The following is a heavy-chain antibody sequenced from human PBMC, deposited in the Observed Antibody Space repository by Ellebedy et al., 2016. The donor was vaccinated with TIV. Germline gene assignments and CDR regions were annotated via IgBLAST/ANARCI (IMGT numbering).Heavy chain of an antibody. Sequence: LSLTCAASGLTFSSHAMSWVRQAPGKGLEWVSSITESGGNTYYADSVKGRFTISRDNSKATLYLQMNSLRAEDTAIYYLARDTVGVGPAFDVWGQGTMVTVSS. V-gene: IGHV3-23*01. D-gene: IGHD1-26*01. J-gene: IGHJ3*01. CDR1: GLTFSSHA. CDR3: ARDTVGVGPAFDV. CDR2: ITESGGNT.